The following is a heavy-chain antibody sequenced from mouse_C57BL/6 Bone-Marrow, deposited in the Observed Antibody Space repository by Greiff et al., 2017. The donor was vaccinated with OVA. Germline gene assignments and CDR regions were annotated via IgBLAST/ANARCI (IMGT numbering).Heavy chain of an antibody. Sequence: EVNVVESGGGLVQPGGSLRLSCATSGFTFTDYYMSWVRQPPGKALEWLGFIRNKANGYTTEYSASVKGRFTISRDNSQSILYLQMNTLRAEDSATYYCARDDDYWGQGTTLTVSS. CDR3: ARDDDY. J-gene: IGHJ2*01. V-gene: IGHV7-3*02. CDR1: GFTFTDYY. CDR2: IRNKANGYTT.